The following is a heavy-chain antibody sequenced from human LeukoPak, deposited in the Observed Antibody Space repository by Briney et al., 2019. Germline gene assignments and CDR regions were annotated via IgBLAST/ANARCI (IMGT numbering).Heavy chain of an antibody. CDR1: GGSISSGSYY. D-gene: IGHD2-2*01. Sequence: SETLSLTCTVSGGSISSGSYYWNWIRQPAGKGLEWIGRIYTSGSTNYNPSLKSRVTISIDTSKNQFSLKLSSVTAADTAVYYCARQGPAAIPPWGYYFDYWGQGTLVTVSS. CDR3: ARQGPAAIPPWGYYFDY. V-gene: IGHV4-61*02. J-gene: IGHJ4*02. CDR2: IYTSGST.